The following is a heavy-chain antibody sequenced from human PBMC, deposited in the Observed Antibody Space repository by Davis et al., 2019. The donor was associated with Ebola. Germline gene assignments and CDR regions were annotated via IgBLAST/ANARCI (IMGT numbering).Heavy chain of an antibody. CDR1: GFTFSSYA. CDR2: ISYDGSNK. J-gene: IGHJ4*02. D-gene: IGHD6-6*01. CDR3: AKDGIAARLDY. V-gene: IGHV3-30-3*01. Sequence: GESLKISCAASGFTFSSYAMHWVRQAPGKGLEWVAVISYDGSNKYYADSVKGRFTISRDNSKNTLYLQMNSLRAEDTAVYYCAKDGIAARLDYWGQGTLVTVSS.